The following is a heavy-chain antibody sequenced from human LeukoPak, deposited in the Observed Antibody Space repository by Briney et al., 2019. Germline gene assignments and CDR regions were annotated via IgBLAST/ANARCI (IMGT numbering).Heavy chain of an antibody. D-gene: IGHD6-13*01. Sequence: GGSLRLSCAASXFTFSSYWMSWVRPAPGKGLEWVANIKQDGSEKYYVDSVKGRFTISRDNAKNSLYLQMNSLRAEDTAVYYCARAKYSSRLTDYWGQGTLVTVSS. CDR2: IKQDGSEK. CDR3: ARAKYSSRLTDY. J-gene: IGHJ4*02. CDR1: XFTFSSYW. V-gene: IGHV3-7*04.